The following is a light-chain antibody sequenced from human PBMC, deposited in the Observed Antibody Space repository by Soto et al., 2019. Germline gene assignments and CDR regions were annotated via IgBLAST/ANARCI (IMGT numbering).Light chain of an antibody. J-gene: IGKJ2*01. Sequence: EIVLTQSPATLSLSPWERATLSCRASQSVSSYLAWYQQKPGQAPRLLIYDASNRATGIPARFSGSGSGTDFTLTICSLEPEDFAVYYCQQRSNWPPYTFGQGTKLEIK. CDR3: QQRSNWPPYT. V-gene: IGKV3-11*01. CDR2: DAS. CDR1: QSVSSY.